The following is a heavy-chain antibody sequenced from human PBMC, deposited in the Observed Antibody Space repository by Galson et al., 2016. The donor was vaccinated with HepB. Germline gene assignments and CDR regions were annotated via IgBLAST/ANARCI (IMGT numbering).Heavy chain of an antibody. J-gene: IGHJ4*02. CDR2: IIPLFGTA. V-gene: IGHV1-69*06. CDR1: GGTITTYT. CDR3: TTVDSDTYHGSGSPHY. Sequence: VKVSCKVSGGTITTYTITWVRQAPGQGLEWLGGIIPLFGTARYAQKFQGRVILTADKSSGTVYMDLSSLVSEDTALYYCTTVDSDTYHGSGSPHYWGQGTLVTVSS. D-gene: IGHD3-10*01.